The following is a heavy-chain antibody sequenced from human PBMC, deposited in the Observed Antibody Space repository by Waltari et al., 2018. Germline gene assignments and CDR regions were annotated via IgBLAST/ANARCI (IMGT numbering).Heavy chain of an antibody. J-gene: IGHJ3*02. CDR3: ARSSGYDVFEI. CDR1: GFTFGTYS. D-gene: IGHD3-22*01. V-gene: IGHV3-48*04. Sequence: EVELEESGGGLVRPGGSLRLSCAGSGFTFGTYSVTWVRQAPGKGLEWVSYISNTAATIFYADSVKGRFTISRDNAENSVYLQMHSLRAEDTAVYYCARSSGYDVFEIWGQGTMVTVSS. CDR2: ISNTAATI.